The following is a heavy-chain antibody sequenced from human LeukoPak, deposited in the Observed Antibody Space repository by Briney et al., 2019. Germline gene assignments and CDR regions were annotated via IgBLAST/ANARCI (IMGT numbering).Heavy chain of an antibody. CDR1: GGSFSGYY. V-gene: IGHV4-34*01. CDR2: INHSGST. D-gene: IGHD2-15*01. Sequence: SETLSLTCAVYGGSFSGYYWSWIRQPPGKGLEWIGEINHSGSTNYNPSLKSRVTISVDTSKNQSSLKLSSVTAADTAVYYCARGVVVVAASCHFDYWGQGTLVTVSS. J-gene: IGHJ4*02. CDR3: ARGVVVVAASCHFDY.